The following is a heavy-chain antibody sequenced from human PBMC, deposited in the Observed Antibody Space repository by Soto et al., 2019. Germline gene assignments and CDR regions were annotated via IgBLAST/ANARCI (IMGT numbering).Heavy chain of an antibody. D-gene: IGHD3-9*01. CDR3: ARDPSTGSADY. J-gene: IGHJ4*02. Sequence: EVQLLESGGDLVQPGGSLRLSCAASGFTFSSYAMNWVRQAPGKGLEWVSTISWSGDDTYYLDSVKGRFTISRDNSKNTLYLQMNSLRAEDSAVYYCARDPSTGSADYRGQGTLVIVSS. CDR2: ISWSGDDT. V-gene: IGHV3-23*01. CDR1: GFTFSSYA.